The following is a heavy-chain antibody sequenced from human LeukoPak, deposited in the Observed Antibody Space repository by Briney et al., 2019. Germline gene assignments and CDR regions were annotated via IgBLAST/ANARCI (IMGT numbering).Heavy chain of an antibody. CDR3: AKATGYSSGWYEGYFDY. V-gene: IGHV3-9*01. CDR2: LSWNSGSI. D-gene: IGHD6-19*01. CDR1: GFTFDDYA. J-gene: IGHJ4*02. Sequence: GGSLRLSCAASGFTFDDYAMHWVRQAQGKGLEWFSGLSWNSGSIGYADSVKGRFTISRDNAKNSLYLQMNSLRAEDTALYYCAKATGYSSGWYEGYFDYWGQGTLVTVSS.